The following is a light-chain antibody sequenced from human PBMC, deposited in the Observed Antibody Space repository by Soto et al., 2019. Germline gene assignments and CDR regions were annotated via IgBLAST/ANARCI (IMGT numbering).Light chain of an antibody. CDR1: QSVSSTY. CDR2: GAS. V-gene: IGKV3-20*01. J-gene: IGKJ1*01. CDR3: QQYGSSAWT. Sequence: ELVLTQSPGTLSLSPGERATLSCRASQSVSSTYLAWYQQKPVQAPRLLIYGASSRATGIPDRFSGSGSGTDFTLTISRLEPEDFAVYYCQQYGSSAWTFGQGTKVEIK.